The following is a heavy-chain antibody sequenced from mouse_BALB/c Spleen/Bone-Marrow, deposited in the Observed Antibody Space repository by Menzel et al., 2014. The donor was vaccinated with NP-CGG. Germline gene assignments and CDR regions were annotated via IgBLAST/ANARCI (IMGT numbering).Heavy chain of an antibody. J-gene: IGHJ2*01. D-gene: IGHD1-1*01. CDR3: ARSGSSSGYFDY. V-gene: IGHV5-17*02. CDR2: ISSGSSTV. Sequence: VQLKESGGGLVQPGGSRKLSCAASGFTFSSFGMHWVRQAPEKGLEWVAYISSGSSTVYYADKVMGRFTISRDNPKNTLFLQMTSLRSEDTAMYYCARSGSSSGYFDYWGQGTTRTVPS. CDR1: GFTFSSFG.